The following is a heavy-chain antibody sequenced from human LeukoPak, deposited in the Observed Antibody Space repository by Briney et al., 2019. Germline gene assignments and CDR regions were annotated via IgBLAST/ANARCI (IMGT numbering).Heavy chain of an antibody. J-gene: IGHJ4*02. D-gene: IGHD2-15*01. CDR2: IYYSGSA. CDR3: ARDRLPGGGSGYVVY. V-gene: IGHV4-59*12. CDR1: GDSINNYY. Sequence: PSETLSLTCSVSGDSINNYYWNWIRQPPGKGLEWIGYIYYSGSARYNPSLQSRVTMSIGTSKTQFSLKLDSVTAEDTAVYYCARDRLPGGGSGYVVYWGQGTLVTVSS.